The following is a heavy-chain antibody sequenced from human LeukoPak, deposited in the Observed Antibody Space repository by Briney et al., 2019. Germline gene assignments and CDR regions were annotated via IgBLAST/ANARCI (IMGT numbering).Heavy chain of an antibody. J-gene: IGHJ3*02. CDR1: GGSISSYY. CDR2: IYASGSN. D-gene: IGHD2-21*02. Sequence: PSETLSLTCTVSGGSISSYYWSWVRQPAGKGLEWIGRIYASGSNKYNPSLKSRVTMSVDTSKNQFSLKLSSVTAADTAVYYCARVGLSSDQGAFDIWGQGTMVTVSS. V-gene: IGHV4-4*07. CDR3: ARVGLSSDQGAFDI.